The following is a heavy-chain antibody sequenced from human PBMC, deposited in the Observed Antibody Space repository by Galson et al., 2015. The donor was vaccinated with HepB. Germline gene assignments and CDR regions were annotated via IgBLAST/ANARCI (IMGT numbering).Heavy chain of an antibody. CDR3: NKGSGELYYYGMDV. D-gene: IGHD3-10*01. Sequence: LRLSCAASGFTFGDYAVSWFRQAPRKGLEWVGFIRNRAYGGATEYAASVKGRFIISRDDSKSIAYLQMNSLKTEDTAVYYCNKGSGELYYYGMDVWGQGTTVTVSS. CDR2: IRNRAYGGAT. V-gene: IGHV3-49*03. J-gene: IGHJ6*02. CDR1: GFTFGDYA.